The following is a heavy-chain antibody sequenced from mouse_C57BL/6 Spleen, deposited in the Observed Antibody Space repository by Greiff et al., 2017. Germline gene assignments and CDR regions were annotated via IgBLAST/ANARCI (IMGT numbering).Heavy chain of an antibody. D-gene: IGHD1-1*01. J-gene: IGHJ2*01. Sequence: EVKVVESGGDLVKPGGSLKLSCAASGFTFSSYGMSWVRQTPDKRLEWVATISSGGSYTYYPDSVKGRFTISRDNAKNTLYLQMSSLKSEDTAMYYCARHGGITTPYYFDYWGRGTTLTVSS. CDR1: GFTFSSYG. V-gene: IGHV5-6*01. CDR3: ARHGGITTPYYFDY. CDR2: ISSGGSYT.